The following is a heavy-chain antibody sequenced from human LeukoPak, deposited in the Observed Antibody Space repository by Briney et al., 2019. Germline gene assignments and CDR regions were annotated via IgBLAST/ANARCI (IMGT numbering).Heavy chain of an antibody. CDR3: ARDLISTYYDRGGWFDP. D-gene: IGHD3-3*01. J-gene: IGHJ5*02. CDR1: GYTFTSYG. V-gene: IGHV1-18*01. Sequence: ASVKVSCKASGYTFTSYGISWVRQAPGQGLEWMGWISAYNGNTNYAQKLQGRVTMTTDTSTSTAYMELRSLRSDDTAVYYCARDLISTYYDRGGWFDPWGQGTLVTVSS. CDR2: ISAYNGNT.